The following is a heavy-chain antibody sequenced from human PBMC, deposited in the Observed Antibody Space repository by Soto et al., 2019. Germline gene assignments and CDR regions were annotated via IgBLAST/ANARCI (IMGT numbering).Heavy chain of an antibody. CDR2: IYTSGST. CDR1: DKSISKDIW. J-gene: IGHJ3*02. V-gene: IGHV4-4*07. CDR3: ARDSDAFDI. Sequence: PSETLSLTCVVSDKSISKDIWWNWVRQPAGKGLEWIGRIYTSGSTNYNPSLKSRVTMSVDTSKNQFSLKLSSVTAADTAVYYCARDSDAFDIWGQGTMVTVSS.